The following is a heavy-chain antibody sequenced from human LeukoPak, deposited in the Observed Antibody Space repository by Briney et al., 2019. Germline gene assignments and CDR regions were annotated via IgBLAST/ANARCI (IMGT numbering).Heavy chain of an antibody. CDR1: GFTVSRYG. CDR3: ARDYIAVAVADHPGGNCFDP. CDR2: IWSDRSNK. J-gene: IGHJ5*02. D-gene: IGHD6-19*01. Sequence: GGSLRLSCAASGFTVSRYGMHWVRQAPGKGLEWVAVIWSDRSNKYYADSVKGRFTISRDNYKSMLYLQMDSLRDGDTALYYCARDYIAVAVADHPGGNCFDPRGQGALVTVSS. V-gene: IGHV3-33*01.